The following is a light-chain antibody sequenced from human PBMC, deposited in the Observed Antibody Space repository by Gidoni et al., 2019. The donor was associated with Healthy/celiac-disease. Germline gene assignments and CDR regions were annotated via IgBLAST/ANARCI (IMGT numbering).Light chain of an antibody. V-gene: IGKV3-20*01. CDR1: QSVSSSH. J-gene: IGKJ2*01. Sequence: DIVLTQSPDTLSLSPGDRATLSCRASQSVSSSHLAWYQQNPGQAPRLLIYGASSRATGIPDRFSGSGSGTDFTLTISRLEPEDFAVYYCQQYDSSPLYAFGQGTKLEIK. CDR2: GAS. CDR3: QQYDSSPLYA.